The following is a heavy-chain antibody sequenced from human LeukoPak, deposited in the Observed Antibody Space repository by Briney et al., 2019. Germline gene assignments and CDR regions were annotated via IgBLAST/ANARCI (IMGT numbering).Heavy chain of an antibody. D-gene: IGHD4-17*01. CDR2: ISSSSSYI. Sequence: PGGSLRLSCAASGFIFSTYAMSWVRQAPGKGLEWVSSISSSSSYIYYADSVKGRFTISRDNAKNSLYLQMNSLRAEDTAVYYCAREDLTVTTSLDYWGQGTLVTVSS. V-gene: IGHV3-21*01. CDR3: AREDLTVTTSLDY. CDR1: GFIFSTYA. J-gene: IGHJ4*02.